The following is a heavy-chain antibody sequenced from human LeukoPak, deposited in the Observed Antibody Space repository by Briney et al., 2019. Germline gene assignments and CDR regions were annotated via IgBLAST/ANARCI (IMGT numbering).Heavy chain of an antibody. CDR3: ARAYFYNSGSYPPWFDN. J-gene: IGHJ4*02. V-gene: IGHV3-21*01. CDR1: GFTFSAYS. Sequence: GGSLRLSCAFSGFTFSAYSMHWVRQVPGKGLEWVSSISDSRDSIYFADSVRGRFTISRDDAKMSVYLQMNSLRAEDTAMYYCARAYFYNSGSYPPWFDNWGQGTLVTVSS. D-gene: IGHD3-22*01. CDR2: ISDSRDSI.